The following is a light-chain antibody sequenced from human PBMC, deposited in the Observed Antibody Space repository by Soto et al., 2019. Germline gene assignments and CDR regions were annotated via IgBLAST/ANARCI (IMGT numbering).Light chain of an antibody. V-gene: IGKV1-12*01. J-gene: IGKJ5*01. CDR3: QHTNNFHFN. CDR1: QGISTW. Sequence: DIHMTHSPSSPSSSLVDRVTTPSRARQGISTWLARYQQKPGQAPKLLIYTASRLQSGVPPRFRGSGSGTDFTLTLHSLQPEDFATYYCQHTNNFHFNFRQGTRLEI. CDR2: TAS.